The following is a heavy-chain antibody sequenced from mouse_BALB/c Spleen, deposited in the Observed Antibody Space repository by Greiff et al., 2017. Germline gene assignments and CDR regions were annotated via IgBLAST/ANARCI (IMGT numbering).Heavy chain of an antibody. Sequence: DVKLVESGGGLVKPGGSLKLSCAASGFTFSSYAMSWVRQTPEKRLEWVASISSGGSTYYPDSVKGRFTISRDNARNILYLQMSSLRSEDTAMYYCARNYYYGSSYYFDYWGQGTTLTVSS. CDR1: GFTFSSYA. J-gene: IGHJ2*01. D-gene: IGHD1-1*01. V-gene: IGHV5-6-5*01. CDR3: ARNYYYGSSYYFDY. CDR2: ISSGGST.